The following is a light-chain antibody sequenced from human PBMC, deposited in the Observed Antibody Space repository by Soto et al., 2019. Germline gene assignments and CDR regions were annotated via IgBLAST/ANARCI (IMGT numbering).Light chain of an antibody. J-gene: IGKJ2*01. CDR3: QQYYSTPPT. Sequence: DIVLTQSPDSLAVSLGERATINCKSSQSVLYSSNNKSYLAWYQQKPGQPPKLLIYWASTRESGVPDRFSGSGSGTDFSLTISSLQAEDVAVYYCQQYYSTPPTFGQGTKQEIK. CDR1: QSVLYSSNNKSY. V-gene: IGKV4-1*01. CDR2: WAS.